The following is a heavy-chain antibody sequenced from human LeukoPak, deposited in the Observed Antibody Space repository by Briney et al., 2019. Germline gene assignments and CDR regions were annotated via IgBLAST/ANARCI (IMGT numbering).Heavy chain of an antibody. D-gene: IGHD1-26*01. CDR1: GGSISSSSYY. V-gene: IGHV4-39*07. CDR2: IYYSGST. Sequence: PSETLSLSCTVSGGSISSSSYYWGWIRQPPGKGLEWIGSIYYSGSTYYNPSLKSRVTISIDTSKNQFSLKLSSVTAADTAVYYCARTPYRGSNSGSYTDYWGQGILVTVSS. J-gene: IGHJ4*02. CDR3: ARTPYRGSNSGSYTDY.